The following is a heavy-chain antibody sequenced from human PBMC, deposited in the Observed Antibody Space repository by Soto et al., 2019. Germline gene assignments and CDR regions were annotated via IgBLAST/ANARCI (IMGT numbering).Heavy chain of an antibody. CDR1: GGTFSSYA. CDR3: ARQGENCGGDCYPYYYGMDV. V-gene: IGHV1-69*13. D-gene: IGHD2-21*02. Sequence: TSVKVSCKASGGTFSSYAISWVRQAPGQGLEWMGGIIPIFGTANYAQKFQGRVTITADESTSTAYMELSSLRSEDTAVYYCARQGENCGGDCYPYYYGMDVWGQGTTVTVSS. J-gene: IGHJ6*02. CDR2: IIPIFGTA.